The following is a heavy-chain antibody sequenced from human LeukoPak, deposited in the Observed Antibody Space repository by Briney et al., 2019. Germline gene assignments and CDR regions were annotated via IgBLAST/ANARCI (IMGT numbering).Heavy chain of an antibody. V-gene: IGHV4-34*01. CDR3: ARVGNYCSSTSCYRGWFDP. CDR2: INHSGST. J-gene: IGHJ5*02. Sequence: PSETLSLTCAVYGGSFSGYYWSWIRQPPGKGLEWIGEINHSGSTNYKPSLKSRVTISVDTSKNQFSLKLSSVTAADTAVYYCARVGNYCSSTSCYRGWFDPWGQGTLATVSS. CDR1: GGSFSGYY. D-gene: IGHD2-2*01.